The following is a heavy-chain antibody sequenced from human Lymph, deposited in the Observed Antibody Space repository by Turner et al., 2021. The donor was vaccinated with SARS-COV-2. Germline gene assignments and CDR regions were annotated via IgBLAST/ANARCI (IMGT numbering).Heavy chain of an antibody. J-gene: IGHJ4*02. Sequence: EVQLLESGGGLVKPGGSLRLSCAASGFTFSSYSMNWVRQAPGKVLEWVSSITFTSSYIYYADSVKGRFTISRDNAKNSLYLQMNSLRAEDTAVYYCARGPPDFPYYFDYWGQGTLVTVSS. CDR3: ARGPPDFPYYFDY. D-gene: IGHD2-21*02. V-gene: IGHV3-21*01. CDR2: ITFTSSYI. CDR1: GFTFSSYS.